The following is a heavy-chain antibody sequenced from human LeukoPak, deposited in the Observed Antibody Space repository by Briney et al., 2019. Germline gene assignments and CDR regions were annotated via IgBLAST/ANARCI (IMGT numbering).Heavy chain of an antibody. CDR3: ARGQDYGDYVSHFDY. Sequence: GASVKVSCKASGGTFISYAISWVRQAPGQGLEWMGGIIPIFGTANYAQKFQGRVTITTDESTSTAYMELSSLRSEDTAVYYCARGQDYGDYVSHFDYWGQGTLVTVSS. D-gene: IGHD4-17*01. V-gene: IGHV1-69*05. CDR1: GGTFISYA. CDR2: IIPIFGTA. J-gene: IGHJ4*02.